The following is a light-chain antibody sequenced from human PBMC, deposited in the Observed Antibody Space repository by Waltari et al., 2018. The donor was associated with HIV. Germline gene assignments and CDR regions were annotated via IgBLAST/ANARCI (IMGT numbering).Light chain of an antibody. Sequence: QSVLTQPPSASGTPGQRVTISFSGSSYNIGSTTVNWYQQPPGTAPKLLIYGNNTRPSGVPDRFSGSKSGTSASRAIGGLQSEDEADYYCAAWDDSLNGVVFGGGTKLTVL. CDR3: AAWDDSLNGVV. J-gene: IGLJ2*01. V-gene: IGLV1-44*01. CDR1: SYNIGSTT. CDR2: GNN.